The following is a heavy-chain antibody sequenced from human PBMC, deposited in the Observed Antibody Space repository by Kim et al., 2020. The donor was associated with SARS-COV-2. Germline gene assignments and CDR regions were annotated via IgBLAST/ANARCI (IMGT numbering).Heavy chain of an antibody. CDR1: GYTFSDYG. CDR2: ISGYDGST. V-gene: IGHV1-18*01. CDR3: AGDEGWEELRVLAFAI. D-gene: IGHD1-26*01. J-gene: IGHJ3*02. Sequence: ASVKVSCKTSGYTFSDYGVSWVRQVPGQGLEWLGWISGYDGSTIYAQKFQHRLIMTTDTSTSTAYMELRSLRSDDTALYFCAGDEGWEELRVLAFAIWGQGTTVTV.